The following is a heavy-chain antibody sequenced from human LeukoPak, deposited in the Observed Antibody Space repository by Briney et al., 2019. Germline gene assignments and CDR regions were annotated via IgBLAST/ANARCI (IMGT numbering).Heavy chain of an antibody. J-gene: IGHJ4*02. Sequence: GGSLRLSCAASGFTFSRYAMTWVRQAPGKGLEWVSAISGSGGSTYYADSVKGRFTISRDNSKNTLYLQMNSLRAEDTAVYYCVRSYDSSGYYPYFEYWGQGTLVTVSS. CDR1: GFTFSRYA. CDR2: ISGSGGST. V-gene: IGHV3-23*01. CDR3: VRSYDSSGYYPYFEY. D-gene: IGHD3-22*01.